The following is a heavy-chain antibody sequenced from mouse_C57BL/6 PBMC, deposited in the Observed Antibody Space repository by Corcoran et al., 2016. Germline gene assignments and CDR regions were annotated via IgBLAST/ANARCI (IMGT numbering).Heavy chain of an antibody. V-gene: IGHV3-6*01. D-gene: IGHD1-1*01. CDR3: ARDDITTVVATSAMDY. Sequence: DVQLQESGPGLVNPSQSLSLTCSVTGYSITSGYYWNWIRQFPGNKLEWMGYISYDGSNNYNPSLKNRISITRDTSKNQFFLKLNSVTTEDTATYYCARDDITTVVATSAMDYWGQGTSVTVSS. CDR1: GYSITSGYY. J-gene: IGHJ4*01. CDR2: ISYDGSN.